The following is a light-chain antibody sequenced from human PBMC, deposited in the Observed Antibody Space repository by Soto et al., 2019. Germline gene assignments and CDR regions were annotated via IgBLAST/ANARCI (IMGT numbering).Light chain of an antibody. CDR2: AAS. Sequence: EIPMPQSPSSLSSSAGASVTITCRASQSISRYLNWYQQKPGKAPKLLIYAASSLQSGVPSRFSGSGSGTDFTLTISSLQPEDFATYYCQQNYSTTWTFGQGTKVDI. CDR3: QQNYSTTWT. V-gene: IGKV1-39*01. J-gene: IGKJ1*01. CDR1: QSISRY.